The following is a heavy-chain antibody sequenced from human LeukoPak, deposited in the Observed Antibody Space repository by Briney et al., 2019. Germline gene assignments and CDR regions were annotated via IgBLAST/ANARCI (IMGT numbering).Heavy chain of an antibody. CDR1: GFSFSSSA. D-gene: IGHD3/OR15-3a*01. CDR2: MEGSGKTT. V-gene: IGHV3-23*01. Sequence: GGSWRLSCAPSGFSFSSSAMSWVCQAQGKGLGWVSVMEGSGKTTYYADSVKGRFTISRDNSKNTLYLQLTSLRVEDTAVYYCAKVATWTYFDSWGQGTLVTVSS. CDR3: AKVATWTYFDS. J-gene: IGHJ4*02.